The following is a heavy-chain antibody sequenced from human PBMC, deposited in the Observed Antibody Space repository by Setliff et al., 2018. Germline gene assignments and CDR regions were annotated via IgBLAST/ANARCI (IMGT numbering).Heavy chain of an antibody. CDR1: GGSISSYY. CDR3: SRGPSKVQFDT. J-gene: IGHJ5*02. Sequence: LSLTCTVSGGSISSYYWSWIRQPPGKGLEWIGYIYYSGSTNYNPSLKSRVTISVDTSKNQFSLKLSSVTAADTAVYYCSRGPSKVQFDTWGRGIPVTVSS. CDR2: IYYSGST. D-gene: IGHD4-4*01. V-gene: IGHV4-59*08.